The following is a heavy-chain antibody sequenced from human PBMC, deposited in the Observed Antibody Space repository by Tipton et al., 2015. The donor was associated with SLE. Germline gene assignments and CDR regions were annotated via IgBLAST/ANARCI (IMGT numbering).Heavy chain of an antibody. CDR1: GGSISRYY. Sequence: TLSLTCTVSGGSISRYYWSWIRQPAGKGLEWIGRVYTSGSTNYNPSLKSRVTMSVDTSKNQFSLKLSSVTAADTAVYYCARGGYYDSTVEDYWGQGTLVTVSS. D-gene: IGHD3-3*01. CDR2: VYTSGST. CDR3: ARGGYYDSTVEDY. V-gene: IGHV4-4*07. J-gene: IGHJ4*02.